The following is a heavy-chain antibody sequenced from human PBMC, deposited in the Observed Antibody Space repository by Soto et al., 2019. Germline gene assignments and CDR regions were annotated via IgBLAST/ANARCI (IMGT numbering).Heavy chain of an antibody. J-gene: IGHJ6*02. D-gene: IGHD1-26*01. CDR1: GYTFTCYY. CDR3: ARDRFKWELHHYYCMDV. Sequence: GASVKVSCKASGYTFTCYYMHWVRQAPGQGLEWMGWINPNSGGTNYAQKFQGWVTMTRDTSISTAYMELSRLRSDDTAVYYCARDRFKWELHHYYCMDVWGQGTTVTVSS. CDR2: INPNSGGT. V-gene: IGHV1-2*04.